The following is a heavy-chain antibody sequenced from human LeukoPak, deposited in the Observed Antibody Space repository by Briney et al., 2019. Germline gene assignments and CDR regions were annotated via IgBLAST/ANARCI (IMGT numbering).Heavy chain of an antibody. V-gene: IGHV3-11*04. J-gene: IGHJ4*02. D-gene: IGHD6-19*01. CDR3: ASEYSSGWYGYFDY. Sequence: GGSLRLSCAASGFTFSDYYMSWIRQAPGKGLEWVSYISSSGSTIYYADSVKGRFTISRDNAKNSLYLQMNSLRVEDTAVYYCASEYSSGWYGYFDYWGQGTLVTVSS. CDR1: GFTFSDYY. CDR2: ISSSGSTI.